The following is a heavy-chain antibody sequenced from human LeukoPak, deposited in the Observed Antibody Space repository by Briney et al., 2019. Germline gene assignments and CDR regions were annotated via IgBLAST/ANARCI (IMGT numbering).Heavy chain of an antibody. J-gene: IGHJ4*02. D-gene: IGHD1-20*01. Sequence: PSETLSLTCTVSGGSISSHYWSWIRQPPGKGLEWIGYIYYSGSTNYNPSLKSRVTISVDTSKNQFSLKLSSVTAADRGVYYCARYTQYNWSGVVRFDYWGQGTLVTVSS. CDR3: ARYTQYNWSGVVRFDY. CDR2: IYYSGST. V-gene: IGHV4-59*11. CDR1: GGSISSHY.